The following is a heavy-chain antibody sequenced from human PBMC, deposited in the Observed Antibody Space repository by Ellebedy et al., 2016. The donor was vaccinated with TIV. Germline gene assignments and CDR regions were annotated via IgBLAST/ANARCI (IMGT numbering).Heavy chain of an antibody. CDR3: AKAGPLGHLGSTDY. D-gene: IGHD1-26*01. J-gene: IGHJ4*02. V-gene: IGHV3-30*02. CDR1: GFIFSNYD. CDR2: TRFDGRNK. Sequence: GESLKISCVASGFIFSNYDMHWVRQAPGKGLEWVAYTRFDGRNKYYAAPVKGRFTISRDNSKNTLYLQMHSLNVEDTAVYFCAKAGPLGHLGSTDYWGQGSLVTVSS.